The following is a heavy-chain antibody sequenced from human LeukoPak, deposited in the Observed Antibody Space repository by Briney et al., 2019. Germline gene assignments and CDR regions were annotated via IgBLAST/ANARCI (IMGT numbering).Heavy chain of an antibody. V-gene: IGHV3-11*01. CDR3: ARGPPQDYGDYLEHAFDI. J-gene: IGHJ3*02. Sequence: GGSLRLSCAASGFTFSDYYMSWIRQAPGKGLEWVSYISSSGSTIYYADSVKGRFTISRDNAKNSLYLRMNSLRAEDTAVYYCARGPPQDYGDYLEHAFDIWGQGTMVTVSS. CDR2: ISSSGSTI. CDR1: GFTFSDYY. D-gene: IGHD4-17*01.